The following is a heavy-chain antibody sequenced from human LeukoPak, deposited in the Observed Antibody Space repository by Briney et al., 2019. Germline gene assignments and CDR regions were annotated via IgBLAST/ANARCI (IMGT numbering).Heavy chain of an antibody. CDR3: AKDKGWGYSSYDYYGMDV. Sequence: GGSLRLSCVASGLTFSNYAVSWVRQAPGKGLEWVSVISGNGGSTYYADSVKGRFTISRDISKNTLYVQMNSLRAEDAAVYYCAKDKGWGYSSYDYYGMDVWGQGTTVTVSS. CDR1: GLTFSNYA. J-gene: IGHJ6*02. D-gene: IGHD1-26*01. CDR2: ISGNGGST. V-gene: IGHV3-23*01.